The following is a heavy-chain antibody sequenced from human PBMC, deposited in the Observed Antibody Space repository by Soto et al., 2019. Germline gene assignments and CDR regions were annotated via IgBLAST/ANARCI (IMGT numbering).Heavy chain of an antibody. CDR2: IIPIFGTA. Sequence: SVEVSCKASGGTFSSYAISWVRQAPGQGLEWMGGIIPIFGTANYAQKFQGRVTITADESTSTAYMELSSLRSEDTAVYYCARCGGRSSLFDSWGQGTLVTVS. V-gene: IGHV1-69*13. D-gene: IGHD6-6*01. CDR3: ARCGGRSSLFDS. CDR1: GGTFSSYA. J-gene: IGHJ4*02.